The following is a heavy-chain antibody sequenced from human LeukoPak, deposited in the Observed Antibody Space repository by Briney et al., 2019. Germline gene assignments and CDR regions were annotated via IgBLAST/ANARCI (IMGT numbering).Heavy chain of an antibody. CDR1: GGTFSRYA. J-gene: IGHJ4*02. CDR2: IIPILGIA. V-gene: IGHV1-69*04. CDR3: ARVYSAGYSINWPLGPLDY. D-gene: IGHD6-13*01. Sequence: GASVKVSCKASGGTFSRYAISWVRQAPGQGLEWMGRIIPILGIANYAQKFQGRVMITADKSTSTAYMELSSLRSEDTAVYYCARVYSAGYSINWPLGPLDYCGQGTLVTVSS.